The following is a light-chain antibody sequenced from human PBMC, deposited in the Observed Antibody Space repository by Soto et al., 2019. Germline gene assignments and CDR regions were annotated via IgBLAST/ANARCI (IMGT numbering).Light chain of an antibody. Sequence: EIVLTQSPGTLSLSPGERATLSCRASQSVSSSYLAWYQQKPGQAPRLLIYGASIRATGIPDRFSGSGSETDFTLTISRLEPEDFAVYYCQQRSNWPPITFGQGTRLEIK. CDR2: GAS. CDR3: QQRSNWPPIT. CDR1: QSVSSSY. J-gene: IGKJ5*01. V-gene: IGKV3D-20*02.